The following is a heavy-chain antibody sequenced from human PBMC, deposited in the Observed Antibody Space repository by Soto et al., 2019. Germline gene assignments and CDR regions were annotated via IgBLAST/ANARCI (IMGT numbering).Heavy chain of an antibody. V-gene: IGHV4-4*02. CDR3: ATHGGFYFDS. CDR1: GGSISSDNW. CDR2: IYHSGGT. J-gene: IGHJ4*02. D-gene: IGHD3-3*01. Sequence: QVQLQESGPGLVNPSGTLSLTCAVSGGSISSDNWWSWVRQPPGKGLEWIGEIYHSGGTHYNPSLKSRVSISVDKSKNLISLEVSSVTAAETAVYFCATHGGFYFDSWGQGTLVTVSS.